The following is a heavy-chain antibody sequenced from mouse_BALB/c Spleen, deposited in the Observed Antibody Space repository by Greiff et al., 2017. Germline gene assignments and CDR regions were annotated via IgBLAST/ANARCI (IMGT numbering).Heavy chain of an antibody. V-gene: IGHV5-12-2*01. CDR2: ISNGGGST. CDR1: GFTFSSYT. CDR3: ARHRRDYAMDY. J-gene: IGHJ4*01. Sequence: DVHLVESGGGLVQPGGSLKLSCAASGFTFSSYTMSWVRQTPEKRLEWVAYISNGGGSTYYPDTVKGRFTISRDNAKNTLYLQMSSLKSEDTAMYYCARHRRDYAMDYWGQGTSVTVSS.